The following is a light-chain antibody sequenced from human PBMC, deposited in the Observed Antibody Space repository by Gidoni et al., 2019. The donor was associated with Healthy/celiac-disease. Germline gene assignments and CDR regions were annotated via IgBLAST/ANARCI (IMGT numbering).Light chain of an antibody. Sequence: DIQMTQSPSSLSASVGDRVTITCRASQSISSYLNWYQQKPGKAPKLLIYASSSLQSGVPSRFSGSGSGTDFTLTISRLQPEDFATYYCQQSYSTPQSTFGPGTKVDIK. CDR2: ASS. V-gene: IGKV1-39*01. CDR1: QSISSY. CDR3: QQSYSTPQST. J-gene: IGKJ3*01.